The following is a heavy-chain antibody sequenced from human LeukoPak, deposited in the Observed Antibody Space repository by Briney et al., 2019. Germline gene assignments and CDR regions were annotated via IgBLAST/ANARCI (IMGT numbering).Heavy chain of an antibody. D-gene: IGHD2-15*01. J-gene: IGHJ4*02. V-gene: IGHV1-2*02. CDR1: GYIFTGYY. Sequence: ASVKVSCKASGYIFTGYYMHWVRQAPGQGLEWMGWINPNSGGTNYAQKFQGRVTMTRDTSISTAYMELSRLRSDDTAVYYCAREGCSGGSCYFDYWGQGTLVTVSS. CDR2: INPNSGGT. CDR3: AREGCSGGSCYFDY.